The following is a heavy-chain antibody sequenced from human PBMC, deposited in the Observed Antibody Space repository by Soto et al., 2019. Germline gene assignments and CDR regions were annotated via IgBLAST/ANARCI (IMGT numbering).Heavy chain of an antibody. J-gene: IGHJ4*02. D-gene: IGHD6-19*01. CDR1: GYTFTSYD. Sequence: GASVKVSCKASGYTFTSYDINWVRQATGQGLEWMGGMSLIIGKTNYAQRFQGRVTITTDDSTSTAYMELSSLRSEDTAVYYCARESAGANFDYWGQGTLVTVSS. CDR2: MSLIIGKT. V-gene: IGHV1-8*01. CDR3: ARESAGANFDY.